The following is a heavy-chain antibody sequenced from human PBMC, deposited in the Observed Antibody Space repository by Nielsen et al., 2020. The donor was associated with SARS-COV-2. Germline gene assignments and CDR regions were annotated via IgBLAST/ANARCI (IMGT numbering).Heavy chain of an antibody. CDR3: ASERVGATTWFRYGMDV. CDR2: ISAYNGNT. Sequence: ASVKVSCKASGYTFTSYGISWVRQAPGQGLEWMGWISAYNGNTNYAQKLQGRVTMTTDTSTSTAYMELRSLRSDDTAVYYCASERVGATTWFRYGMDVWGQGTTVTVSS. V-gene: IGHV1-18*01. CDR1: GYTFTSYG. J-gene: IGHJ6*02. D-gene: IGHD1-26*01.